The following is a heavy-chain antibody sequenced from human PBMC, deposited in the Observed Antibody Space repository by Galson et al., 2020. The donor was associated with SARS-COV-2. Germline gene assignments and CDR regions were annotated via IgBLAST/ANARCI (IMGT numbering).Heavy chain of an antibody. CDR1: GFSLSNARMG. J-gene: IGHJ6*02. V-gene: IGHV2-26*01. CDR3: ARTTTGTPYYYGMDV. D-gene: IGHD1-1*01. Sequence: SGPTLVKPTETLTLTCTVSGFSLSNARMGVSWIRQPPGKAPEWLAHIFSNDEKSYSTSLKSRLTISKDTSKSQVVLTMTNMDPVDTATYYCARTTTGTPYYYGMDVWGQGTTVTVSS. CDR2: IFSNDEK.